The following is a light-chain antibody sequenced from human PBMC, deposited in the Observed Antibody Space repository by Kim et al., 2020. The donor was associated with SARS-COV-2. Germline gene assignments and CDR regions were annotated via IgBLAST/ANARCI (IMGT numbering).Light chain of an antibody. Sequence: VPLPCTRSSCGVATNYVQWYQQRPGRSPTTVIYENKKRPSRVPDRFSGSVDSSSNSASLTISGLKTEDEADYYCQSYDSNNHWVFGGGTQLTVL. J-gene: IGLJ3*02. V-gene: IGLV6-57*01. CDR1: SCGVATNY. CDR3: QSYDSNNHWV. CDR2: ENK.